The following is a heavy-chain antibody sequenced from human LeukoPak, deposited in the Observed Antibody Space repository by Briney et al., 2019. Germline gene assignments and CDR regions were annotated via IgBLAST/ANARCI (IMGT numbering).Heavy chain of an antibody. Sequence: ASVKVSCKASGYTFTSYGISWVRQAPGQGLEWMGWISAYNGNTNYAQKLQGRVTMTTDTSTSTAYMELSSLRSEDTAVYYCARSEALRLGELSLKYYFDYWGQGTLVTVSS. J-gene: IGHJ4*02. CDR1: GYTFTSYG. D-gene: IGHD3-16*02. CDR3: ARSEALRLGELSLKYYFDY. V-gene: IGHV1-18*01. CDR2: ISAYNGNT.